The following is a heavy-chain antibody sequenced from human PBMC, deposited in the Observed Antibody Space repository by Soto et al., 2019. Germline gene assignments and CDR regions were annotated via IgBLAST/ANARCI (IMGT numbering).Heavy chain of an antibody. Sequence: PSETLSLTCTVSGGSISSYYWSWIRQPPGKGLEWIGYIYYSGSTNYNPSLKSRVTISVDTSKNQFSLKLSSVTAADTAVYYCARDRRIAAAAPFHYYYGMDVWGQGTTVTVSS. CDR1: GGSISSYY. J-gene: IGHJ6*02. D-gene: IGHD6-13*01. V-gene: IGHV4-59*01. CDR3: ARDRRIAAAAPFHYYYGMDV. CDR2: IYYSGST.